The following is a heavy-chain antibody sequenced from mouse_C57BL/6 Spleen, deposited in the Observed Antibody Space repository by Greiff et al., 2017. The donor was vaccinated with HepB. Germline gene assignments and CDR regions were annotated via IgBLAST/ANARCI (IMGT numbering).Heavy chain of an antibody. V-gene: IGHV1-64*01. J-gene: IGHJ1*03. CDR2: IHPNSGST. CDR1: GYTFTSYW. CDR3: ARCHYGSPYWYFDV. Sequence: QVQLQQPGAELVKPGASVKLSCKASGYTFTSYWMHWVKQRPGQGLEWIGMIHPNSGSTNYNEKFKSKATLTVDKSSSTAYMQLSSLTSEDSAVYYCARCHYGSPYWYFDVWGTGTTVTVSS. D-gene: IGHD1-1*01.